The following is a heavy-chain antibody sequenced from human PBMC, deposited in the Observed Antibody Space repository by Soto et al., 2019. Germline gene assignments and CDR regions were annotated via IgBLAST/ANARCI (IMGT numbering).Heavy chain of an antibody. CDR1: GGSISSGGYY. CDR2: IYYSGST. J-gene: IGHJ6*03. CDR3: ARDGHGYSGYENYYYYYMDV. D-gene: IGHD5-12*01. V-gene: IGHV4-31*03. Sequence: SETLSLTCTVSGGSISSGGYYWSWIRQHPGKGLEWIGYIYYSGSTYYKPSLKSRVTISVDTSKNQFSLKLSCVTAADTAVYYCARDGHGYSGYENYYYYYMDVWGKGTTVTVSS.